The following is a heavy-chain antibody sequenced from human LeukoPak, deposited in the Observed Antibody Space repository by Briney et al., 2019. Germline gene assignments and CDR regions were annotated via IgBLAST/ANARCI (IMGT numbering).Heavy chain of an antibody. CDR1: GGSISSGDYY. CDR2: ISYSGST. D-gene: IGHD6-13*01. Sequence: PSETLSLTCTVSGGSISSGDYYWSWIRQHPGKGLEWIGYISYSGSTYYKSSLKSRVTISADTSKKQFSLKLTSVTAADTAVYYCARGLTPRSSAWLDYWGQGSLVTVSS. V-gene: IGHV4-31*03. CDR3: ARGLTPRSSAWLDY. J-gene: IGHJ4*02.